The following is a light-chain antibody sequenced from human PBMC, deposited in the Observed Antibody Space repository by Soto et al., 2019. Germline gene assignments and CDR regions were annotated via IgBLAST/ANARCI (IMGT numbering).Light chain of an antibody. Sequence: DIQVTQSPSSLSDSVGDGLTITCLASQNIIRHLNWYQHKPGRAPMLLIYAASTLQSGVPSRFTGSGSGTEFTLTISGLQPEDFETYYCQHRYSMPIAFGQGTRLEIK. CDR1: QNIIRH. CDR3: QHRYSMPIA. V-gene: IGKV1-39*01. CDR2: AAS. J-gene: IGKJ5*01.